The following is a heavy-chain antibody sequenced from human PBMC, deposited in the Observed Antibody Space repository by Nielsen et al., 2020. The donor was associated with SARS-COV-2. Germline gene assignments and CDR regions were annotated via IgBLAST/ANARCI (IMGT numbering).Heavy chain of an antibody. CDR2: ISYDGSNK. J-gene: IGHJ6*02. V-gene: IGHV3-30*18. CDR1: GFTFSSYG. Sequence: GESLKISCAASGFTFSSYGMHWVRQAPGKGLEWVAVISYDGSNKYYADSVKGRFTISRDNSKNTLYLQMNSLRAEDTAVYYCAKDSNYYGMDVWGQGTTVTVSS. CDR3: AKDSNYYGMDV. D-gene: IGHD2/OR15-2a*01.